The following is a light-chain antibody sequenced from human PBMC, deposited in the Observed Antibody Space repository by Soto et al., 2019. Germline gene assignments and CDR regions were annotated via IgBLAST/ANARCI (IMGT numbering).Light chain of an antibody. CDR3: AAWDERLNGHV. J-gene: IGLJ1*01. Sequence: QSVLTQPHSASGTPGQRVTISCSGSSSNIGTSSVHWFQQLPGTAPKLLISTTNQRPSGVPERFSGSKSGTSASLAISGLQSEDEADYYCAAWDERLNGHVFGTGPKVTVL. CDR1: SSNIGTSS. CDR2: TTN. V-gene: IGLV1-44*01.